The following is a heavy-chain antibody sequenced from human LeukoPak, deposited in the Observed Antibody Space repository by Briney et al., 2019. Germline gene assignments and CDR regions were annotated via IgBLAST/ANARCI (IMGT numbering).Heavy chain of an antibody. V-gene: IGHV3-30*18. Sequence: PGRSLRLSCAASGFTFSSYGMHWVRQALGKGLEWVAIISYDGSNKYYADSVKGRFTISRDNSKNTLYLQMNSLRAEDTAVYYCAKVRLPAAYYYYYYGMDVWGQGTTVTVSS. CDR3: AKVRLPAAYYYYYYGMDV. CDR2: ISYDGSNK. J-gene: IGHJ6*02. CDR1: GFTFSSYG. D-gene: IGHD2-2*01.